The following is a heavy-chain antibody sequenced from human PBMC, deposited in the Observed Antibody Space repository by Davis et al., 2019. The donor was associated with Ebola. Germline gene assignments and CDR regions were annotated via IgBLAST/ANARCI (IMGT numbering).Heavy chain of an antibody. J-gene: IGHJ5*02. CDR1: GFTFSGYC. CDR3: ARVRGFGELLAPFDP. D-gene: IGHD3-10*01. CDR2: INQDGGEE. Sequence: PGGSLRLSCAASGFTFSGYCMSWVRQAPGKGLEWVANINQDGGEEYYLDSVKGRFTVSRDNAKNSLYLQMNSLRGEDTAVYYCARVRGFGELLAPFDPWGQGALVTVSS. V-gene: IGHV3-7*04.